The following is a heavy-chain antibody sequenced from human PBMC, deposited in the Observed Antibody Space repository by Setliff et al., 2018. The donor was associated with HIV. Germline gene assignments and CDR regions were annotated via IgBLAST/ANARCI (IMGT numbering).Heavy chain of an antibody. CDR1: GYSFINYG. D-gene: IGHD1-26*01. V-gene: IGHV1-18*01. Sequence: GASVKVSCKASGYSFINYGISWVRQAPGQGPEWMGWISAYTGHTDYAPRLLGRVTMTTDTSTSTAYMELRSLTSDDTAAYYCARARLQGIVTAVGPRDNCLDPWGQGTRVTVS. CDR2: ISAYTGHT. J-gene: IGHJ5*02. CDR3: ARARLQGIVTAVGPRDNCLDP.